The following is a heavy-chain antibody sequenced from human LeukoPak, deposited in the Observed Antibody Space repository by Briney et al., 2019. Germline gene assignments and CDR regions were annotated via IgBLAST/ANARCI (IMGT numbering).Heavy chain of an antibody. J-gene: IGHJ4*02. Sequence: SVKVSCKASGGTFSTYTISWVRQAPGQGLEWMGGIIPIFGTANSAQKFQGRVTMTRNTSISTAYMELSSLGSEDTAVYYCAREGIGDYVWGSYRYNYWGQGTLVTVSS. CDR1: GGTFSTYT. V-gene: IGHV1-69*05. D-gene: IGHD3-16*02. CDR2: IIPIFGTA. CDR3: AREGIGDYVWGSYRYNY.